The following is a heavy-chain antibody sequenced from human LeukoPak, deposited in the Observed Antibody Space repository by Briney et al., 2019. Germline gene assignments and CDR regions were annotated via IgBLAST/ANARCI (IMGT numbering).Heavy chain of an antibody. Sequence: GGSLRLSCVESGFTSSNYAMSWVRQAPGGGLEWVAAISGNGGTTYYADSVKGRFTISRDNSKNTLYLQMNSLRAEDTAVFYCAKATSISAAGSHLLYWGQGTLVTVSS. V-gene: IGHV3-23*01. D-gene: IGHD6-13*01. J-gene: IGHJ4*02. CDR1: GFTSSNYA. CDR3: AKATSISAAGSHLLY. CDR2: ISGNGGTT.